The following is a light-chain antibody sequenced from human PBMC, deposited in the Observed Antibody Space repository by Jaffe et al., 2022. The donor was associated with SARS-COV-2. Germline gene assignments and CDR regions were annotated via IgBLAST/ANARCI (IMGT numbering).Light chain of an antibody. CDR1: HSVSSNY. V-gene: IGKV3-20*01. CDR3: QTYGNSPEMCS. J-gene: IGKJ2*02. Sequence: EIVLTQSPGTLSLSQGERATLSCRASHSVSSNYLAWYQQKPGQAPRLLIYGASTRATGIPDRFSGGGSGTDFTLTITRLEPEDFAVYYCQTYGNSPEMCSFGQGTELAIK. CDR2: GAS.